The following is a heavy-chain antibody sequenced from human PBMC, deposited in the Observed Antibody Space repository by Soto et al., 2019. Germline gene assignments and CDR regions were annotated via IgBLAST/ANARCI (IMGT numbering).Heavy chain of an antibody. Sequence: EVQLVESGGGLVKPGGSLRLSCAASGFTFSSYTMNWVRQAPGKGLEWVSSISSSTTYIYYADSVTGRFTISRDNAKNALYLQMNSLGAGDTAVYYCARETESYNWKDGLMDVWGQGTTVTVSS. D-gene: IGHD1-20*01. CDR2: ISSSTTYI. CDR1: GFTFSSYT. V-gene: IGHV3-21*01. J-gene: IGHJ6*02. CDR3: ARETESYNWKDGLMDV.